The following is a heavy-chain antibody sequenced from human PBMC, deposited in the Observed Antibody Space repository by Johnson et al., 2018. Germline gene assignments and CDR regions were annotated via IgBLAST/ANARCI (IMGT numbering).Heavy chain of an antibody. V-gene: IGHV4-34*01. J-gene: IGHJ6*02. Sequence: QVQLQQWGAGLLKPSETLSLTCAVDGGPFSSYYWSWIRQPPGKGLEWIGEVNHGGSANDNPSPKSRVTISVDTSKTHFSLKLNSVTAADTAVYYCARGSGYDYYYNYYSMDVWGQGTTVTVSS. CDR2: VNHGGSA. D-gene: IGHD5-12*01. CDR3: ARGSGYDYYYNYYSMDV. CDR1: GGPFSSYY.